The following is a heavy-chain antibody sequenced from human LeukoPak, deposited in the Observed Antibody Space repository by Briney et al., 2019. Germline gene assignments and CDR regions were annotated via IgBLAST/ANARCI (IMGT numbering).Heavy chain of an antibody. CDR3: ARLYGGNSRGPFDF. Sequence: ASETLSLTCAVYGGSFSGYYWSWIRQPPGKGLEWIGEINHSGSTNYNPSLKSRVTISVDTSKNQFSLKLSSVTAADTAVYCCARLYGGNSRGPFDFWGPGTLVTVSS. CDR2: INHSGST. D-gene: IGHD4-23*01. CDR1: GGSFSGYY. J-gene: IGHJ4*02. V-gene: IGHV4-34*01.